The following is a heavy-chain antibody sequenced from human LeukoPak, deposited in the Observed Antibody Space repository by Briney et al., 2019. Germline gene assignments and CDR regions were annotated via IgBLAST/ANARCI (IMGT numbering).Heavy chain of an antibody. Sequence: ASVTVSCKASGYTFTGYYMHWVRQAPGQGLEWMGWINPNSGGTNYAQKFQGRVTMTRDTSISTAYMELSRLRSDDTAVYYCAISDIVVVTAILDYWGQGTLVTVSS. CDR3: AISDIVVVTAILDY. D-gene: IGHD2-21*02. CDR1: GYTFTGYY. J-gene: IGHJ4*02. CDR2: INPNSGGT. V-gene: IGHV1-2*02.